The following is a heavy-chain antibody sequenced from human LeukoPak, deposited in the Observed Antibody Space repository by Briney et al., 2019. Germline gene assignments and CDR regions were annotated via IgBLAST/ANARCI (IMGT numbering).Heavy chain of an antibody. V-gene: IGHV3-53*01. CDR1: GSTVSTTY. CDR3: ARHIISSGWYTGFDP. CDR2: IYSGGST. D-gene: IGHD6-19*01. J-gene: IGHJ5*02. Sequence: GGSLRLSCAVSGSTVSTTYVSWVRQAAGKGLGWVSVIYSGGSTYYGDSVKGRFTMSRDNSKSTFYLQMSSLRAEDTAVYYCARHIISSGWYTGFDPWGQGTLVTVSS.